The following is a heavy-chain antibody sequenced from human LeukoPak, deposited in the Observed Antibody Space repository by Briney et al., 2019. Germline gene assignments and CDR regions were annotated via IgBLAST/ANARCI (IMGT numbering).Heavy chain of an antibody. J-gene: IGHJ4*02. D-gene: IGHD3-22*01. CDR2: IIPIFGTA. CDR1: GGTFSSYA. Sequence: SVKVSCKASGGTFSSYAISWVRQAPGQGLEWMGGIIPIFGTASYAQKFQGRVTITADESTSTAYMELSSLRSEDTAVYYCASRYDSSGEFVDYWGQGTLVTVSS. CDR3: ASRYDSSGEFVDY. V-gene: IGHV1-69*13.